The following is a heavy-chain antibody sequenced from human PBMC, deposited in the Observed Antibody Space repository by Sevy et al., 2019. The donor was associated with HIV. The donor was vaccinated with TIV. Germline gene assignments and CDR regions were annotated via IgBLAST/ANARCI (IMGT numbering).Heavy chain of an antibody. V-gene: IGHV3-30*03. Sequence: GGSLRLSCAASGFTFSSYGMHWVRQAPGKGLEWVAVISYDGSNKYYADSVKGRCTISRDNSKNTLYLQMNSLRAEETAVYYCATTDSSGAYYYGMDVWGQGTTVTVSS. D-gene: IGHD3-22*01. CDR2: ISYDGSNK. CDR1: GFTFSSYG. CDR3: ATTDSSGAYYYGMDV. J-gene: IGHJ6*02.